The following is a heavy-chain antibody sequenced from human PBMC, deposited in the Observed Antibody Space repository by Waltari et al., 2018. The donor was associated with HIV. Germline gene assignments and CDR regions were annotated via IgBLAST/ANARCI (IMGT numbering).Heavy chain of an antibody. J-gene: IGHJ4*02. CDR1: GFAFSTYD. Sequence: SGFAFSTYDMNWVRQAPGKGLVWVSYITSTSFTRYYADSVKGRFTISRDNAKNSLYLQMNSLRDEDTAVYFCARDRSSSGYYFDYWGQGTLVTVSS. D-gene: IGHD3-22*01. CDR2: ITSTSFTR. V-gene: IGHV3-48*02. CDR3: ARDRSSSGYYFDY.